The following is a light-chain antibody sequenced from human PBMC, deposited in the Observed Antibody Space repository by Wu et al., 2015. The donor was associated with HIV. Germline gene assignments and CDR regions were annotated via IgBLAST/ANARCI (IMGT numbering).Light chain of an antibody. V-gene: IGKV3D-20*02. CDR1: QSVTNNY. CDR2: GAS. Sequence: EAVLTQSPGTLSLSPEERVTLSCRATQSVTNNYLAWFQQKPGQAPRLLIYGASTRATGIPDRFSGSGSGTDFTLTISSLEPEDFAIYYCQHRSTWPITFGQGTRLEIK. CDR3: QHRSTWPIT. J-gene: IGKJ5*01.